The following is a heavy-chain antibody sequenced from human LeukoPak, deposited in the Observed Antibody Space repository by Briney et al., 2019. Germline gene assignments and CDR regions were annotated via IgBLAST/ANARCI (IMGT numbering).Heavy chain of an antibody. Sequence: PGGSLRLSCAASGFTFSSYAMHWVRQAPGKGLEWVAVISYDGSNKYYADSVKGRFTISRDNSKNTLYLQMNSLRAEDTAVYYCASGAICSSTSCYTRFDPWGQGTLVTVSS. CDR3: ASGAICSSTSCYTRFDP. CDR1: GFTFSSYA. J-gene: IGHJ5*02. D-gene: IGHD2-2*02. V-gene: IGHV3-30-3*01. CDR2: ISYDGSNK.